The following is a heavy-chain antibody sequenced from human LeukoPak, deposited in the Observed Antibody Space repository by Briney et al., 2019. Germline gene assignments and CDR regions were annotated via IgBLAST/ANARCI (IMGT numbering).Heavy chain of an antibody. Sequence: GGSLRLSCAAPGFTFSSYSMNWVRQAPGKGLEWVSSISSSSYIYYADSVKGRFTISRDNAKNSLYLQMNSLRAEDTAVYYCARDRGDDSSGYYPDYWGQGTLVTVSS. V-gene: IGHV3-21*01. CDR1: GFTFSSYS. CDR2: ISSSSYI. J-gene: IGHJ4*02. D-gene: IGHD3-22*01. CDR3: ARDRGDDSSGYYPDY.